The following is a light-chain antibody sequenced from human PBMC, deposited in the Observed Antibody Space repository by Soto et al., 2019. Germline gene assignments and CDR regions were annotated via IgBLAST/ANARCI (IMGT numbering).Light chain of an antibody. CDR1: QSISSW. Sequence: DIQMTQSPSTLSASVGDRVTITCRASQSISSWLAWYQQKPGTAPKLLIYKASTLQTGVPSRFSGSGSGTEFTLTISSLQPDDFATYYCQQYNDNWTFGQGTKGEIK. CDR3: QQYNDNWT. V-gene: IGKV1-5*03. J-gene: IGKJ1*01. CDR2: KAS.